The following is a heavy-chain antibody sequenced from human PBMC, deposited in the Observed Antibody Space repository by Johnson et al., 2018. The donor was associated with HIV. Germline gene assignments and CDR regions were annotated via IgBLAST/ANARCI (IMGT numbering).Heavy chain of an antibody. V-gene: IGHV3-33*01. J-gene: IGHJ3*02. CDR1: GFTFSSYG. CDR3: ARGGYELFLNNAFDI. D-gene: IGHD1-1*01. Sequence: QVQVVESGGDLVQSGGSLRLSCAASGFTFSSYGMHWVRQAPGKGLEWVALIWYDGRNKYYEDSVKGRFTISRDNSNLYLEMNSLRVEDTAVYYCARGGYELFLNNAFDIWGQGTLVTVSS. CDR2: IWYDGRNK.